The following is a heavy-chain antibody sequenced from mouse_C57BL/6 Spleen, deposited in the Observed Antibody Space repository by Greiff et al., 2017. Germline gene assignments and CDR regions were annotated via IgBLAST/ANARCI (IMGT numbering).Heavy chain of an antibody. Sequence: EVMLVESGEGLVKPGGSLKLSCAASGFTFSSYAMSWVRQTPEKRLEWVAYISSGGDYIYYADTVKGRFTISRDNARNTLYLQMSSLKSEDTAMYYCTREWYSNSVAYWGQGTLVTVSA. CDR3: TREWYSNSVAY. CDR1: GFTFSSYA. J-gene: IGHJ3*01. CDR2: ISSGGDYI. V-gene: IGHV5-9-1*02. D-gene: IGHD2-5*01.